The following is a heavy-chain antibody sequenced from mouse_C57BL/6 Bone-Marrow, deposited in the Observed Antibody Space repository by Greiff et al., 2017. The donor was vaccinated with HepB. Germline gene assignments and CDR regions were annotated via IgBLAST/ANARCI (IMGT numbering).Heavy chain of an antibody. CDR3: ARGSTVVENYYAMDY. CDR2: IYPGGGYT. J-gene: IGHJ4*01. D-gene: IGHD1-1*01. V-gene: IGHV1-63*01. Sequence: QVQLQQSGAELVRPGTSVKMSCKASGYTFTNYWIGWAKQRPGHGLEWIGDIYPGGGYTNYNEKFKGKATLTADKSSSTAYMQFSSLTSEDSVIYYCARGSTVVENYYAMDYWGQGTSVTVSS. CDR1: GYTFTNYW.